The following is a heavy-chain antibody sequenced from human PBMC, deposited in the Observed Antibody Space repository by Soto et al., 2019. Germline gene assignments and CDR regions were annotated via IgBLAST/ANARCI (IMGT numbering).Heavy chain of an antibody. J-gene: IGHJ4*02. D-gene: IGHD1-1*01. CDR3: ARGTRTHDS. Sequence: QVQLVQSGAEVKKPGASVKVSCKASGYTFTSYDINWVRQATGQGLEWMGWMNPNSGNTGYAQKFQGRVTMTRNTSISTGYMELTSLTSEDAALYFCARGTRTHDSWGQGTLVTLS. CDR1: GYTFTSYD. V-gene: IGHV1-8*01. CDR2: MNPNSGNT.